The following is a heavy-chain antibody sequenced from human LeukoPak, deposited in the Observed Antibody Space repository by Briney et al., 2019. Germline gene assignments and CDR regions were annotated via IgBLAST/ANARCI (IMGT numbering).Heavy chain of an antibody. J-gene: IGHJ6*02. CDR3: ARGLQQPANYYYGMDV. V-gene: IGHV4-34*01. Sequence: SETLSLTCAAYGGSFSGYYWSWIRQPPGKGLEWIGEINHSGSTNYNPSLKSRVTISVDTSKNQFSLKLSSVTAADTAVYYCARGLQQPANYYYGMDVWGQGTTVTVSS. CDR1: GGSFSGYY. CDR2: INHSGST. D-gene: IGHD6-13*01.